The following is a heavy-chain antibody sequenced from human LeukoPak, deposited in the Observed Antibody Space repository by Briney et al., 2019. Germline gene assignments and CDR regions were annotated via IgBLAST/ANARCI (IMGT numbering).Heavy chain of an antibody. D-gene: IGHD5-24*01. CDR3: AKDDRWLQCCC. J-gene: IGHJ4*02. CDR2: IIPSGHTT. V-gene: IGHV3-23*01. CDR1: GFTFSSHG. Sequence: PGGSLRLSCVASGFTFSSHGMNWVRQAPGKGLEWVSGIIPSGHTTYYADSVRGRFTISRDNSRNTVYLQMNSLRAEDTAVYYCAKDDRWLQCCCWGQGTRVTVS.